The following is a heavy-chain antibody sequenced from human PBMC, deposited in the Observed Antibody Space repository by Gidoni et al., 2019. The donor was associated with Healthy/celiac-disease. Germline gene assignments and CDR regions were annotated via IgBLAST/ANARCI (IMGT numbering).Heavy chain of an antibody. Sequence: EVQLVESGGGLVQPGRSLRLSCAASGFTFDVYAMHWVRQAPGKGLEWVSGISWNSGSIGYADSVKGRFTISRDNAKNSLYLQMNSLRAEDTALYYCAKSSGRDGYNLGLDYWGQGTLVTVSS. CDR1: GFTFDVYA. CDR3: AKSSGRDGYNLGLDY. J-gene: IGHJ4*02. D-gene: IGHD5-12*01. V-gene: IGHV3-9*01. CDR2: ISWNSGSI.